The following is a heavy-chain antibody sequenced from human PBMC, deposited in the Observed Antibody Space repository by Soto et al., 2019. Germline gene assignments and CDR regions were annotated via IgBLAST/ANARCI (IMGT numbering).Heavy chain of an antibody. D-gene: IGHD3-22*01. V-gene: IGHV3-23*01. Sequence: GGSLKLSFTASGFTFTDYAMAWVRQAPGKGLEWVSSIAGSGAWTYYADSAKGRFTISRDNSISTLSLQMTGLGAEDTAIYYCLTSMTPDYWGQGTLVTVSS. CDR3: LTSMTPDY. CDR2: IAGSGAWT. J-gene: IGHJ4*02. CDR1: GFTFTDYA.